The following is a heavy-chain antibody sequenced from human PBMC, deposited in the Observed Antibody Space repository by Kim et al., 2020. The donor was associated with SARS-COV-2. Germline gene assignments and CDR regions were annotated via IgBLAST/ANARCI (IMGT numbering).Heavy chain of an antibody. V-gene: IGHV3-7*03. J-gene: IGHJ5*02. D-gene: IGHD6-13*01. CDR3: ARVSSGSSSWYWFDP. Sequence: DAGKSRFTISSDNAKNSLYLQMNGLRAEDTAVYCCARVSSGSSSWYWFDPWGQGTLVTVSS.